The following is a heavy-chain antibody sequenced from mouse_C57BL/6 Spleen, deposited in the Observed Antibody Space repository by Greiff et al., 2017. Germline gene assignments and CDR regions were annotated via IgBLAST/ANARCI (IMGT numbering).Heavy chain of an antibody. CDR3: ASGSKGRMDY. D-gene: IGHD1-3*01. Sequence: QVQLQQPGAELVMPGASVKLSCKASGYTFTSSWMHWVKQRPGQGLEWIGEIDPSDSYTNYNQKFKGKSTLTVNKSSSTAYMQLSSLTSEDSAVYYCASGSKGRMDYWGQGTSVTVSS. J-gene: IGHJ4*01. V-gene: IGHV1-69*01. CDR1: GYTFTSSW. CDR2: IDPSDSYT.